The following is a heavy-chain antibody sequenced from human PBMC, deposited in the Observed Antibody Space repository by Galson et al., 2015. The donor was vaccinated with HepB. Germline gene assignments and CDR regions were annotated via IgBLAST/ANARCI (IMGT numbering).Heavy chain of an antibody. CDR3: AKGLWVGHNYYYYGMDV. J-gene: IGHJ6*02. Sequence: SLRLSCAASGFTFSSYGMHWVRQAPGKGLEWVAVISYDGSNKYYADSVKGRFTISRDNSKNTLYLQMNSLRAEDTAVYYCAKGLWVGHNYYYYGMDVWGQGTTVTVSS. D-gene: IGHD3-16*01. V-gene: IGHV3-30*18. CDR1: GFTFSSYG. CDR2: ISYDGSNK.